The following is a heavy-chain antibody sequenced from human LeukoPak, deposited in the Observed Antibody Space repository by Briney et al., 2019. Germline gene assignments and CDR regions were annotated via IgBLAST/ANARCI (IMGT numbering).Heavy chain of an antibody. V-gene: IGHV1-18*01. CDR1: GYTFTSYG. D-gene: IGHD2-15*01. CDR2: ISAYNGNT. Sequence: ASVKVSCKASGYTFTSYGISWVRQAPGQGLEWMGWISAYNGNTNYAQKLQGRVTLTTDTSTSTAYMELRSLRSDDTAVYYCAGEGVDTKSYYFDYWGQGTLVTVSS. CDR3: AGEGVDTKSYYFDY. J-gene: IGHJ4*02.